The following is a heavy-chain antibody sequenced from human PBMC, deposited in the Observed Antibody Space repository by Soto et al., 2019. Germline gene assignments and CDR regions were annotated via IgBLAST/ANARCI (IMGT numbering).Heavy chain of an antibody. CDR3: ARAQYSSSWYRNWFDP. CDR2: IIPIFGTA. D-gene: IGHD6-13*01. J-gene: IGHJ5*02. V-gene: IGHV1-69*13. Sequence: GASVKVSCKASGGTFSSYAISWVRQAPGQGLEWMGGIIPIFGTANYAQKFQGRVTITADESTSTAYMELSSLRSEDTAVYYCARAQYSSSWYRNWFDPWGQGTLVTVSS. CDR1: GGTFSSYA.